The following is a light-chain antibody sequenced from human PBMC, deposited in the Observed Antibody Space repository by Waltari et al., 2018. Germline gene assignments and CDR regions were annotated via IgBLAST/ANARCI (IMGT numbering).Light chain of an antibody. V-gene: IGKV1-39*01. CDR3: QQTYFTPRVT. CDR2: AAS. J-gene: IGKJ4*01. Sequence: DVHMTQSPSSLSASVGDRVTITCRASQSINNYVNWYHHKTGKAPKLLIYAASILQNGAPSRCSGSGSLTVVTLTISSVQPEDFGTYYCQQTYFTPRVTFGGGTKLHI. CDR1: QSINNY.